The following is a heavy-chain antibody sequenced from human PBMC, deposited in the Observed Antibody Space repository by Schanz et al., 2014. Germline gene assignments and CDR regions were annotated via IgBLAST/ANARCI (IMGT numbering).Heavy chain of an antibody. D-gene: IGHD2-15*01. CDR1: GFTFSDFG. CDR2: MPFDYSSQ. CDR3: AKDMEGYCDTMTCPIPAFDI. J-gene: IGHJ3*02. Sequence: QGQLVESGGGLVKPGGSLRLSCAATGFTFSDFGMHWVRQASGKGLEWLAFMPFDYSSQYYADSVKGRFTISRDNAKNSLYLQMNSLRAEDTALYYCAKDMEGYCDTMTCPIPAFDIWGQGTMVTVSS. V-gene: IGHV3-30*02.